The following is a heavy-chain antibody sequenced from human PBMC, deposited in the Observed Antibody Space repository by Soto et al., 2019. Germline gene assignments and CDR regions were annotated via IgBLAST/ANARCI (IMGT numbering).Heavy chain of an antibody. J-gene: IGHJ4*02. CDR1: GYTFTSYT. Sequence: QVQLEQSGAEVKKPGASVKVSCKTSGYTFTSYTLHWVRQAPGQGLEWMGWINAGNGREKYSQRFQDRVSLSTDKPAPTAYMELRSPRSEDRAMYYCARGGGWVGEASFDSWGQGTLVTVSS. CDR2: INAGNGRE. V-gene: IGHV1-3*01. D-gene: IGHD3-10*01. CDR3: ARGGGWVGEASFDS.